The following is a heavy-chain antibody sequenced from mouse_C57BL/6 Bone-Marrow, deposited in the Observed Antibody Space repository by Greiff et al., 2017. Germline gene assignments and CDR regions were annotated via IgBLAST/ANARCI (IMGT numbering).Heavy chain of an antibody. Sequence: EVMLVESGGDLVKPGGSLKLSCAASGFTFSSYGMSWVRQTPDKRLEWVATISSGGSYTYYPDSVTGRFPISRDTAKNTLYLQMSGLKSEDTAMYYCARRGYYGNPHWGQGTLVTVSA. CDR1: GFTFSSYG. D-gene: IGHD2-1*01. CDR3: ARRGYYGNPH. J-gene: IGHJ3*01. V-gene: IGHV5-6*02. CDR2: ISSGGSYT.